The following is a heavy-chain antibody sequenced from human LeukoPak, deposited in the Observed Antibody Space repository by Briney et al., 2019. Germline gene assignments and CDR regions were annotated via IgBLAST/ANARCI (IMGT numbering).Heavy chain of an antibody. CDR2: IYYSGST. CDR3: ARGGIGAAGPVGY. CDR1: GGSISRYY. J-gene: IGHJ4*02. D-gene: IGHD6-13*01. Sequence: SETLSLTCTVSGGSISRYYWSWTRQPPGKRLEWIGYIYYSGSTNYNPSLKGRVTISVDTSKSQFSLKLSSVTAADTAVYYCARGGIGAAGPVGYWGQGTLVTVSS. V-gene: IGHV4-59*01.